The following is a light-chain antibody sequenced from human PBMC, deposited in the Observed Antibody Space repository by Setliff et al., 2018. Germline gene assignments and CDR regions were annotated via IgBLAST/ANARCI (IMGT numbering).Light chain of an antibody. CDR2: EVS. V-gene: IGLV2-14*01. Sequence: QSALTQPASVSGSPGQSITISCTGTSSDVGGYNYVSWYQQHPGKAPKLMIYEVSDRPSGVSNRFSGSKSGNTASLTISGLQAEDGADYYCTSYTSSRTDVVGTGTKVTVL. CDR3: TSYTSSRTDV. CDR1: SSDVGGYNY. J-gene: IGLJ1*01.